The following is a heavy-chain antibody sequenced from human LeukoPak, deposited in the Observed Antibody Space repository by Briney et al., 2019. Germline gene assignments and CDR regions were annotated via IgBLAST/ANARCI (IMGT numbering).Heavy chain of an antibody. CDR3: ARGMTGYCSSTSCGY. CDR1: GYTFTSYY. D-gene: IGHD2-2*01. V-gene: IGHV1-46*01. J-gene: IGHJ4*02. Sequence: ASVKVSCKASGYTFTSYYMHWVRQAPGQGLEWMGIINPSGGSTSYAQKFQGRVTMTRDTSTSTVYMELSSLRSEDTAVYYCARGMTGYCSSTSCGYWGQGTLVTVSS. CDR2: INPSGGST.